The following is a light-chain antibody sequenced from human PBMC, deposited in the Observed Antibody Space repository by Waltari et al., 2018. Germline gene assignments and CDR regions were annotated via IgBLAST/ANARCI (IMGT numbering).Light chain of an antibody. CDR1: SGDVGGYNY. CDR2: AVS. CDR3: SSYAGSNTFV. V-gene: IGLV2-8*01. J-gene: IGLJ1*01. Sequence: QSALTQPPSASGSPGQSVTISCTGTSGDVGGYNYVSWYQQHPGKAPRLMLYAVSNRPSGVPDRFSGSKSGNTASLTGPGLQAEDEADYYCSSYAGSNTFVFGAGTRVTVL.